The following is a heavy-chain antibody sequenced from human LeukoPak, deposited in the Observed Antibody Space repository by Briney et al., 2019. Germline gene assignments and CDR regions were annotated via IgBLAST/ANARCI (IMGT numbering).Heavy chain of an antibody. CDR1: GFTFSSYW. V-gene: IGHV3-7*01. D-gene: IGHD3-10*01. J-gene: IGHJ5*02. Sequence: GGSLRLSCAASGFTFSSYWMSWVRQAPGKGLEWVANIKQDGSEKYYVDSVKGRFTISRDNAKNSLYLQMNSLRAEDTAAYYCASMVRGRSYNWFDPWGQGTLVTVSS. CDR3: ASMVRGRSYNWFDP. CDR2: IKQDGSEK.